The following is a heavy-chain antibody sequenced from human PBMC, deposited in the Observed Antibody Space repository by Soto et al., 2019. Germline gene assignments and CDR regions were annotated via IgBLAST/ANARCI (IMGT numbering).Heavy chain of an antibody. Sequence: QVQLVESGGGVVQPERSLRLSCAASGFTFNNYAIHWVRQAPAKGLEWVAVISFDGNNKYYADSVKGRFTISRDDSKNTLYLQMNSLRAEDTAVYYCARDRWLGSNDNMGFDYWGQGVLVTVSS. J-gene: IGHJ4*02. V-gene: IGHV3-30-3*01. D-gene: IGHD3-10*01. CDR1: GFTFNNYA. CDR3: ARDRWLGSNDNMGFDY. CDR2: ISFDGNNK.